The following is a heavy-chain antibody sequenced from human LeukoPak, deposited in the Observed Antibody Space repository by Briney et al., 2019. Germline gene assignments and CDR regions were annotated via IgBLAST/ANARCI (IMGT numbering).Heavy chain of an antibody. D-gene: IGHD3-10*01. CDR1: GFTFDDYA. J-gene: IGHJ6*02. CDR3: AKDLAGYYGSGYYYGMDV. V-gene: IGHV3-9*01. CDR2: ISWNSGGI. Sequence: PGGSLRLSCAASGFTFDDYAMHWVRQAPGKGLEWVSGISWNSGGIGYADSVKGRFTISRDNAKNSLYLQMNSLRAEDTALYYCAKDLAGYYGSGYYYGMDVWGQGTTVTVSS.